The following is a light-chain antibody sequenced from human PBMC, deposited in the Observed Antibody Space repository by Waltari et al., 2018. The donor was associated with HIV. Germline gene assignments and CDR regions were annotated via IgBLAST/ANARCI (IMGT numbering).Light chain of an antibody. Sequence: SSELTQPPSLSVSPGPTARPTCPGYVLSQQHVHWYHQKAGQAPSMVMYKDTQRPSGIPERFSGSSSGSTVTLTITEVQAEDEGDYFCQSADSGILFGGGTRLTVL. CDR2: KDT. CDR3: QSADSGIL. CDR1: VLSQQH. V-gene: IGLV3-25*03. J-gene: IGLJ2*01.